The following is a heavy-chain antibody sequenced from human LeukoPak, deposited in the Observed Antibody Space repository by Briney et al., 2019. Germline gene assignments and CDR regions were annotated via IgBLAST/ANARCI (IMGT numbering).Heavy chain of an antibody. D-gene: IGHD3-22*01. Sequence: GGSLRLSCAASGFTFSSYAMSWVRQAPGKGLEGVSAISGSGGSTYYADSVKGRFTISRDNSKNTLYLQMNSLRAEDTAVYYCAKDLTLYYYDSSGYSDYWGQGTLVTVSS. CDR3: AKDLTLYYYDSSGYSDY. CDR1: GFTFSSYA. J-gene: IGHJ4*02. CDR2: ISGSGGST. V-gene: IGHV3-23*01.